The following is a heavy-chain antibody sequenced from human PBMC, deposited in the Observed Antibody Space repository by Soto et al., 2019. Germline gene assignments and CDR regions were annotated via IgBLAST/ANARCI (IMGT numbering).Heavy chain of an antibody. V-gene: IGHV3-30-3*01. CDR1: GFTFSSYA. CDR3: ARDRTVTTNYYYGMDV. D-gene: IGHD4-17*01. J-gene: IGHJ6*02. Sequence: QVQLVESGGGVVQPGRSLRLSCAASGFTFSSYAMHWVCQAPGKGLEWVAVISYDGSNKYYADSVKGRFTISRDNSKNTLYLQMNSLRAEDTAVYYCARDRTVTTNYYYGMDVWGQGTTVTVSS. CDR2: ISYDGSNK.